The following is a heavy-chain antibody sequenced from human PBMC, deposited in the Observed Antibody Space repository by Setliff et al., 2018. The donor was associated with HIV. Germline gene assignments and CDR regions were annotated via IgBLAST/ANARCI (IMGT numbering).Heavy chain of an antibody. CDR1: GDSINSGHYY. CDR2: ILNGETT. V-gene: IGHV4-39*01. CDR3: ARPHSGRGGGAWFDP. Sequence: SETLSLTCTVSGDSINSGHYYWGWIRQPPGKGLEWIGNILNGETTFYNPSLKNRVTISVDTSKNQFSLRLASVTAADTAVYHCARPHSGRGGGAWFDPWGHGTLVTVPQ. J-gene: IGHJ5*02. D-gene: IGHD6-19*01.